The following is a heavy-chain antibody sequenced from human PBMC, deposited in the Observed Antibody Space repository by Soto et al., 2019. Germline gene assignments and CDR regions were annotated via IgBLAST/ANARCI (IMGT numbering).Heavy chain of an antibody. CDR3: ARDRLRGYDSSGFYS. CDR2: INTKTGNR. D-gene: IGHD3-22*01. Sequence: EQSGAEMRKPGASVKVSCKTYGYSFSSYGINWVRQAPGQGLEWMGWINTKTGNRNYAQKFEDRVTMTTATSTSTVYLELRSLRSDNTAVYFCARDRLRGYDSSGFYSWGQGTLVTVSS. J-gene: IGHJ4*02. V-gene: IGHV1-18*01. CDR1: GYSFSSYG.